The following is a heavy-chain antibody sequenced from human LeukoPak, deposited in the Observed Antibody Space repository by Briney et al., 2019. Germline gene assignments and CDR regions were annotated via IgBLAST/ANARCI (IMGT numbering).Heavy chain of an antibody. CDR2: MSVNGVNK. CDR3: TRGDGNGFDF. V-gene: IGHV3-30-3*01. CDR1: GFSFSSYS. D-gene: IGHD2-8*01. J-gene: IGHJ4*02. Sequence: GGSLRLSCVASGFSFSSYSIHWVRRVPGKGLEWVAVMSVNGVNKYYADSVRGRFIVSRDISKNTQFLQMNSLRVEDTAVYYCTRGDGNGFDFWGQGTLVAVSS.